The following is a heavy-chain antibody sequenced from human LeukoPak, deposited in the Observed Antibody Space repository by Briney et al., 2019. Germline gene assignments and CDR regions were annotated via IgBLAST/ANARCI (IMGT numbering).Heavy chain of an antibody. CDR2: TYYRSKWYN. CDR1: GDSVSRNSAA. D-gene: IGHD5-24*01. V-gene: IGHV6-1*01. J-gene: IGHJ5*02. Sequence: SQTLSLTCAISGDSVSRNSAAWNCIRQSPSRGLEWLGRTYYRSKWYNDYAVSVESRITINPDTSKNQFSLQLNSVTPEDTAVYYCARADGDRDGYNFWFDPWGQRTLVTVSS. CDR3: ARADGDRDGYNFWFDP.